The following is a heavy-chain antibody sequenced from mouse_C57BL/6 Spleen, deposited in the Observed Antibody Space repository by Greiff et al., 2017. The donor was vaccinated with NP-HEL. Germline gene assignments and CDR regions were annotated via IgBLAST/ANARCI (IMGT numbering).Heavy chain of an antibody. D-gene: IGHD1-1*01. Sequence: EVQLQQSGPVLVKPGASVKMSCKASGYTFTDYYMNWVKQSHGKSLEWIGVINPYNGGTSYNQKFKGKATLTVDKSSSTAYMELNSLTSEDSAVYYCARSSNYGSSLPGFAYWGQGTLVTVSA. CDR2: INPYNGGT. J-gene: IGHJ3*01. CDR3: ARSSNYGSSLPGFAY. V-gene: IGHV1-19*01. CDR1: GYTFTDYY.